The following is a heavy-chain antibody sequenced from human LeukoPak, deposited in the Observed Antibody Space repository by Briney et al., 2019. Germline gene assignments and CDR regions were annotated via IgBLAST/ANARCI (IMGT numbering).Heavy chain of an antibody. Sequence: PGGSLRLSCAASGFTFSDYYMSWIRQAPGKGLEWVSYISSSGSTIYYADSVKGRFTISRDNAKNSLYLQMNSLRAEDTAVYYCARTNDILTGTTDAFDIWGQGTMVTVSS. CDR2: ISSSGSTI. V-gene: IGHV3-11*01. J-gene: IGHJ3*02. CDR1: GFTFSDYY. CDR3: ARTNDILTGTTDAFDI. D-gene: IGHD3-9*01.